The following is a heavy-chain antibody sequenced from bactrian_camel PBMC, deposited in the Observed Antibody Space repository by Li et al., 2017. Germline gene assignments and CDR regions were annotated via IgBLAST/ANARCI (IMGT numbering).Heavy chain of an antibody. J-gene: IGHJ4*01. CDR1: GLPDSSNC. D-gene: IGHD7*01. CDR2: IDSYGRT. V-gene: IGHV3S53*01. CDR3: AAELAPCRHIAVVASAMY. Sequence: HVQLVESGGGSVQAGGSLRLSCAASGLPDSSNCMGWLRQAPGKLREEVASIDSYGRTTYANSVKGRFTISIDNNKQTLYLQMDSLKPEDTAMYYCAAELAPCRHIAVVASAMYWGQGTQVTVS.